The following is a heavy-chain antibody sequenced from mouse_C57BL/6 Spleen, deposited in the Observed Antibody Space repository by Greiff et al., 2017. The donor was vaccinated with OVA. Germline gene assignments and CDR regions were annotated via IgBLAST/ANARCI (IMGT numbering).Heavy chain of an antibody. CDR3: ARRRDGLFDY. V-gene: IGHV5-6*01. Sequence: EVKLVESGGDLVKPGGSLKLSCAASGFTFSSYGMSWVRQTPDKRLEWVATISSGGSYTYYPDSVKGRFTISRDNAKNTLYLQMSRLKSEDTAMYYCARRRDGLFDYWGQGTTLTVSS. CDR2: ISSGGSYT. J-gene: IGHJ2*01. CDR1: GFTFSSYG. D-gene: IGHD2-3*01.